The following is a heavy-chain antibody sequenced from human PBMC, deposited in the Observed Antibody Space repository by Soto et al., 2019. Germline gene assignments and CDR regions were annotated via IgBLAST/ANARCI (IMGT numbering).Heavy chain of an antibody. D-gene: IGHD2-8*01. CDR3: AREYCTNGVCYGFDY. J-gene: IGHJ4*02. V-gene: IGHV1-2*04. CDR1: GYTFTGYY. CDR2: INPNSGGT. Sequence: ASVKVSCKASGYTFTGYYMHWVRQAPGQGLEWMGWINPNSGGTNYAQKFQGWVTMTRDTSISTAYMELSRLRSDDTAVYYCAREYCTNGVCYGFDYCGQGTLVTVSS.